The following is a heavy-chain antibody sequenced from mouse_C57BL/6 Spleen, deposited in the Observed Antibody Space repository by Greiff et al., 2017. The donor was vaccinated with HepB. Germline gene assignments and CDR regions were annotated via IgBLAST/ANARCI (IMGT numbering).Heavy chain of an antibody. J-gene: IGHJ3*01. CDR2: ISDGGSYT. CDR1: GFTFSSYA. D-gene: IGHD1-1*01. Sequence: EVHLVESGGGLVKPGGSLKLSCAASGFTFSSYAMSWVRQTPEKRLEWVATISDGGSYTYYPDNVKGRFTISRDNAKNNLYLQMSRLKSEDTAMYYCARHASYYYGSSPGWFAYWGQGTLVTVSA. CDR3: ARHASYYYGSSPGWFAY. V-gene: IGHV5-4*01.